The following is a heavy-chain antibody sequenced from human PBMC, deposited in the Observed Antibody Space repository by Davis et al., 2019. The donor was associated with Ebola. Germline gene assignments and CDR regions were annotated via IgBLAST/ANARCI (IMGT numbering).Heavy chain of an antibody. CDR1: GGTFSSYA. CDR2: IIPIFGTA. D-gene: IGHD6-19*01. CDR3: ARGGYSSGWYRHDY. Sequence: SVKVSCKASGGTFSSYAISWVRQAPGQGLEWMGGIIPIFGTANYAQKFQGRVTMTRDTSTSTVYMELSSLRSEDTAVYYCARGGYSSGWYRHDYWGQGTLVTVSS. V-gene: IGHV1-69*05. J-gene: IGHJ4*02.